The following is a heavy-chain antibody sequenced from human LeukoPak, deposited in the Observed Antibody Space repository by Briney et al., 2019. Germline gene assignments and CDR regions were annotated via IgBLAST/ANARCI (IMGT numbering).Heavy chain of an antibody. Sequence: SVKVSCKASGGTFSSYAISWVRQAPGQGLEWMGGIIPIFGTANYAQKFQGRVTITTDESTSTAYMELSSLRSEDTAVYYRARGVRHLVLFYSSYYMDVWGKGTTVTVSS. CDR3: ARGVRHLVLFYSSYYMDV. D-gene: IGHD6-6*01. CDR2: IIPIFGTA. J-gene: IGHJ6*03. CDR1: GGTFSSYA. V-gene: IGHV1-69*05.